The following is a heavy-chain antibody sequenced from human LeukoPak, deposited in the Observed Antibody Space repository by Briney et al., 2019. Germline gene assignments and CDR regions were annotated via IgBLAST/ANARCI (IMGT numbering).Heavy chain of an antibody. CDR1: GFTFSSYA. D-gene: IGHD1-26*01. CDR2: ISGSGGST. CDR3: AQSEVGATSGFDY. Sequence: PGGSLRLSCAASGFTFSSYAMSWVRQAPGKGLEWVSAISGSGGSTYYADSVKGRFTISRDNSKNTLYLQMNSLRAEDTAVYYCAQSEVGATSGFDYWGQGTLVTVSS. J-gene: IGHJ4*02. V-gene: IGHV3-23*01.